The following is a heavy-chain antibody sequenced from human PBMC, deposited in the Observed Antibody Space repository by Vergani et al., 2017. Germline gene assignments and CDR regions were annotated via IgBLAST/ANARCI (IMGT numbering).Heavy chain of an antibody. D-gene: IGHD6-19*01. J-gene: IGHJ4*02. V-gene: IGHV3-21*05. CDR2: ISSSSSTI. Sequence: EVQLVESGGGLVKPGGSLRLSCAASGFTFSSYSMNWVRQAPGKGLEWVSYISSSSSTIYYADSVKGRFTISRDNAKNSLYLQMNSLRAEDTAVYYCARSPQIAVTPPFYFDYWGQGTLVTVSS. CDR3: ARSPQIAVTPPFYFDY. CDR1: GFTFSSYS.